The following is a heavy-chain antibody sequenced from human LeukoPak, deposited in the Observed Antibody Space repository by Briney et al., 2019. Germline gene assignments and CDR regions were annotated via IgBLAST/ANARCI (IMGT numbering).Heavy chain of an antibody. CDR1: GFTFSNYG. J-gene: IGHJ4*02. CDR2: IWYDGSNK. V-gene: IGHV3-33*01. Sequence: GRSLRLSCAASGFTFSNYGMHWVRQAPGKGLEWVALIWYDGSNKYYADSVKGRFTISRDNSKNMLYLQMNSLRTEDTAVYYCATLRADNSGWYYFDYWGQGTLVTVSS. CDR3: ATLRADNSGWYYFDY. D-gene: IGHD6-19*01.